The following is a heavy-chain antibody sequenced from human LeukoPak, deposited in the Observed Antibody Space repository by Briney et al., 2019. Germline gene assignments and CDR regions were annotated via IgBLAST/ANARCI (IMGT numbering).Heavy chain of an antibody. Sequence: GASVKVSCKASGYTFTSYGISWVRQAPGQGLEWMGWISAYNGNTNYAQKLQGRVTMTTDTSTSTAYMELRSLRSDDTAVYYCARDRVGLYSSGWYRGYFDYWGQGTLVTVSS. CDR2: ISAYNGNT. V-gene: IGHV1-18*01. CDR3: ARDRVGLYSSGWYRGYFDY. D-gene: IGHD6-19*01. J-gene: IGHJ4*02. CDR1: GYTFTSYG.